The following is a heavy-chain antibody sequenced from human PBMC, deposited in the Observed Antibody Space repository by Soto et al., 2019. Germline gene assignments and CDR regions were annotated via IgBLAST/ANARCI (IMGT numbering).Heavy chain of an antibody. CDR2: IYPGGVNI. J-gene: IGHJ4*02. Sequence: ASVKVSCKAIGYSFTSHYMHWVRQAPGQGLEWMGTIYPGGVNIYYADSVKGRFTISRDNAKNSLYLRMNGLREEDTAVYYCVRDPDHGALDYWGRGTLVTVSS. CDR1: GYSFTSHY. CDR3: VRDPDHGALDY. V-gene: IGHV1-46*04. D-gene: IGHD3-10*01.